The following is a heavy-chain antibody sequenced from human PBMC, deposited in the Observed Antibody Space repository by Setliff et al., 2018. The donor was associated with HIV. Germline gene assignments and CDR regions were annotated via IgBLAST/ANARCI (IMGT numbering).Heavy chain of an antibody. CDR3: ASPAYSSGWYGH. V-gene: IGHV3-48*03. Sequence: LRLSCAASGFTFSHYGMHWVRQAPGKGLEWVSYISSTGSTIDYSDSVKGRFTISRDNDESSLYLQMNSLRAEDTAVYYCASPAYSSGWYGHWGQGTLVTVSS. J-gene: IGHJ5*02. CDR1: GFTFSHYG. D-gene: IGHD3-22*01. CDR2: ISSTGSTI.